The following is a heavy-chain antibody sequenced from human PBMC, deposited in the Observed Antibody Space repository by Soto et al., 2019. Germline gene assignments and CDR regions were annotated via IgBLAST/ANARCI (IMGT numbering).Heavy chain of an antibody. Sequence: ASVKVSCKASGYTFTSYGISWVRQAPGQGLEWMGWISAYNGNTNYAQKLQGRVTMTTDTSTSTAYMELRSLRSDDTAVYYCARDLAWTYGSGSWGNPHFDYWGQGTLVTVSS. J-gene: IGHJ4*02. CDR1: GYTFTSYG. CDR3: ARDLAWTYGSGSWGNPHFDY. D-gene: IGHD3-10*01. CDR2: ISAYNGNT. V-gene: IGHV1-18*01.